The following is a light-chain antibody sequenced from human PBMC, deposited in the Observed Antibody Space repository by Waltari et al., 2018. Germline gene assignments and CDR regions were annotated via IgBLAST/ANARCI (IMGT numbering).Light chain of an antibody. J-gene: IGLJ1*01. Sequence: QSALTQPASVSGSPGQSITISCTGATSYIGTYKLVSWYQHHPGKAPKLLIYEANKRPSGISDRFSGSRSGSTASLTISGLQAEDEADYYCCSYAGGGTHVFGPGSRVTVL. CDR3: CSYAGGGTHV. CDR1: TSYIGTYKL. V-gene: IGLV2-23*01. CDR2: EAN.